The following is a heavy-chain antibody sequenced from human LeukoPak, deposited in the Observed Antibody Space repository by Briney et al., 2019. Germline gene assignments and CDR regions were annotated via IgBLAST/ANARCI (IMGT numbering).Heavy chain of an antibody. J-gene: IGHJ4*02. V-gene: IGHV7-4-1*02. CDR2: INTNTGNP. CDR1: GYTFTSYA. D-gene: IGHD6-19*01. CDR3: ARDLGRIAVAGGGY. Sequence: ASVKVSCKASGYTFTSYAMNWVRQAPGQGLEWMGWINTNTGNPTYAQGFTGRFVLSLDTSVSTAYLQISSLKAEDTAVYYCARDLGRIAVAGGGYWGQGTLVTVSS.